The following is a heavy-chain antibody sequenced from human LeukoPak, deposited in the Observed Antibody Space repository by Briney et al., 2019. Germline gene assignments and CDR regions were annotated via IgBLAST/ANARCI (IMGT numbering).Heavy chain of an antibody. J-gene: IGHJ6*04. CDR3: ARDFVVVPAASRAYYYYYGMDV. Sequence: SVKVSCKASGGTFSSYAISWVRQAPGQGLEWMGRIIPIFGIANYAQKFQGRVTITADKSTSTAYMELSSLRSEDTAVYYCARDFVVVPAASRAYYYYYGMDVWGKGTTVTVSS. V-gene: IGHV1-69*04. CDR2: IIPIFGIA. CDR1: GGTFSSYA. D-gene: IGHD2-2*01.